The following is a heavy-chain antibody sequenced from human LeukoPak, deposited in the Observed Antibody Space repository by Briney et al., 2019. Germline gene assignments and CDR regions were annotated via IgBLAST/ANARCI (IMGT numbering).Heavy chain of an antibody. D-gene: IGHD5-18*01. CDR1: GGTFISYA. J-gene: IGHJ3*02. Sequence: ASVTVSFKASGGTFISYAISWVRQAPGQGLEWMGRIIPILGIANHAQKFQGRVTITADKSTSTAYMELSSLRSEDTAVYYCAVEGGYSYASDAFDIWGQGTMVTVSS. CDR2: IIPILGIA. V-gene: IGHV1-69*04. CDR3: AVEGGYSYASDAFDI.